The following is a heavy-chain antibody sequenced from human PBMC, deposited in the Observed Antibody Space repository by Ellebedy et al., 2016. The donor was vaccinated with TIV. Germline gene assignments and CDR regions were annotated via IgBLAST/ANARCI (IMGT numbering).Heavy chain of an antibody. CDR1: GFTLGSYA. CDR2: ISGTGSRT. J-gene: IGHJ3*02. D-gene: IGHD3-22*01. V-gene: IGHV3-23*01. Sequence: PGGSLRFSCAASGFTLGSYAISWVRQAQGKGREWVSTISGTGSRTYYADSVEGRFIISRDNSRKTLYLQMNSLRAEDTAVYYCAKDGAGGYSAFDIWGQGTMVTVSS. CDR3: AKDGAGGYSAFDI.